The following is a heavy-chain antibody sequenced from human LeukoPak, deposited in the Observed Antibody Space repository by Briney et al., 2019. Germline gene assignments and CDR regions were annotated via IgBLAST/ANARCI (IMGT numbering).Heavy chain of an antibody. CDR3: ARRRAAIVKWFDP. D-gene: IGHD2-2*01. CDR2: IYYSGST. V-gene: IGHV4-39*01. Sequence: PSDTLSLTCTVSGGSISTSSYYWGWIRQPPGKGLEWIGSIYYSGSTDYNPSLKSRVSISVDTAKNQFSLKLSSVTAADTAVYYCARRRAAIVKWFDPWGQGTLVTVSS. J-gene: IGHJ5*02. CDR1: GGSISTSSYY.